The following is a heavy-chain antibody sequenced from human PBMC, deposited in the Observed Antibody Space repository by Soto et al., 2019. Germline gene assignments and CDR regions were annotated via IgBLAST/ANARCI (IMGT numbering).Heavy chain of an antibody. Sequence: QVQLVQSGAEVKKPGASVRISCKTSGYSFISHGVAWVRQTPGQGLRWMGWISAYNSNTNYAQSFQGRVTMTTDTSTSTAYMDLRSLGSDDTAVYYCAVYTSGLLENWGQGTLVTVSS. D-gene: IGHD6-19*01. J-gene: IGHJ4*02. CDR1: GYSFISHG. CDR2: ISAYNSNT. V-gene: IGHV1-18*01. CDR3: AVYTSGLLEN.